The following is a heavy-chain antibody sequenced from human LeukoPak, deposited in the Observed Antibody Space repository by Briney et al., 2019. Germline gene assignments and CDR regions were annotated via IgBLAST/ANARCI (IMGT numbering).Heavy chain of an antibody. V-gene: IGHV1-69*06. CDR2: IIPMFGTA. Sequence: SVKVSCKASGYTFTSYYMHWVRQAPGQGLEWMGGIIPMFGTAKYAQKFQGRVTTTADKSTSTAYMELSSLRSEDTAVYYCASGTTDIVVVPATLRNYYFDYWGQGTLVTVSS. J-gene: IGHJ4*02. CDR1: GYTFTSYY. CDR3: ASGTTDIVVVPATLRNYYFDY. D-gene: IGHD2-2*01.